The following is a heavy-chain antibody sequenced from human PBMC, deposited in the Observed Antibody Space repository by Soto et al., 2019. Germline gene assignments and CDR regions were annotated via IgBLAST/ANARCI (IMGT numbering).Heavy chain of an antibody. Sequence: EVQLFESGGGLVQPGGSLRLSCAASGFTFSSYAMSWVRQAPGKGLEWVSAISGSGGSTYYADSVKGRFTISRDNSKNTLYLQMNSLRAEDTAVYYCAKTGIGSSIWLYYFDYWGQGTLVTVSS. D-gene: IGHD6-13*01. V-gene: IGHV3-23*01. CDR2: ISGSGGST. J-gene: IGHJ4*02. CDR1: GFTFSSYA. CDR3: AKTGIGSSIWLYYFDY.